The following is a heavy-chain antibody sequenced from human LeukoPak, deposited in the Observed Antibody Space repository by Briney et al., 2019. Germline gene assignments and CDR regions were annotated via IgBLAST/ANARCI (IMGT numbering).Heavy chain of an antibody. CDR1: GYSIRSGYY. D-gene: IGHD6-13*01. CDR3: ARVYYSSSYDYWYFDL. V-gene: IGHV4-38-2*02. Sequence: SETLSLTCTVSGYSIRSGYYWGWIRQSPGKGLEWIGSIYQSGSTYDNPSLKSRVTISIDTSKNQFSLKLTSVTAADTAVYYCARVYYSSSYDYWYFDLWGRGTLVTVSS. J-gene: IGHJ2*01. CDR2: IYQSGST.